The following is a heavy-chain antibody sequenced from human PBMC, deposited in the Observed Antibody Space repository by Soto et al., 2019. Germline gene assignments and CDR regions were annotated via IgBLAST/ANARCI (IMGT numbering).Heavy chain of an antibody. CDR3: ARDHCSGGSCYYYGMDV. CDR2: IIPIFGTA. V-gene: IGHV1-69*13. J-gene: IGHJ6*02. CDR1: GGTFSSYA. Sequence: GASVKVSCKASGGTFSSYAISWVRQAPGQGLEWMGGIIPIFGTANYAQKFQGRVTITADESTSTAYMELSSLRSEDTAVYYCARDHCSGGSCYYYGMDVWGQGTTVTVS. D-gene: IGHD2-15*01.